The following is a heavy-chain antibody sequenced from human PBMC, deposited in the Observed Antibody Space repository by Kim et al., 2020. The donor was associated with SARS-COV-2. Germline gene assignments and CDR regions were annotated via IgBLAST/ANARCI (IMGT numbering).Heavy chain of an antibody. Sequence: SVKVSCKASGFTFTSSAVQWVRQARGQRLEWIGWIVVGSGNTNYAQKFQERVTITRDMSTSTAYMELSSLRSEDTAVYYCAADSHTMVRGVGRYYFDYWGQGTLVTVSS. CDR3: AADSHTMVRGVGRYYFDY. D-gene: IGHD3-10*01. CDR1: GFTFTSSA. V-gene: IGHV1-58*01. J-gene: IGHJ4*02. CDR2: IVVGSGNT.